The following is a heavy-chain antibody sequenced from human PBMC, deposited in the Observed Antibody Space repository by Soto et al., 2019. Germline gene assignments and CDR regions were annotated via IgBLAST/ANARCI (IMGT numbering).Heavy chain of an antibody. V-gene: IGHV3-21*01. J-gene: IGHJ6*02. D-gene: IGHD6-6*01. CDR3: ARVHLVAGSAFYCAMDV. CDR1: CLDLTSSR. Sequence: LXLSFVASCLDLTSSRMTWVRHAPRKGLEWVASISGSGKDTFYRHSVKGRFAISRDSAGTSLFLRMESVKVEDTAVYHCARVHLVAGSAFYCAMDVWGPGTEVTVSS. CDR2: ISGSGKDT.